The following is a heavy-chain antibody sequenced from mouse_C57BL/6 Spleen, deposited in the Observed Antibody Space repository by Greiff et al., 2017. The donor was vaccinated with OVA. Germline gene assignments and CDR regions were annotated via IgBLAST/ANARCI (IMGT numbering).Heavy chain of an antibody. CDR3: SRGGITTVGYFDV. D-gene: IGHD1-1*01. Sequence: QVQLQQPGAELVRPGSSVKLSCKASGYTFTSYWMHWVKQRPIQGLEWIGNIDPYDSETNYNQKFKDKATLTVAKSSSTAFMQLSSLTSEDSAVYYCSRGGITTVGYFDVWGTGTPVTVSS. J-gene: IGHJ1*03. CDR2: IDPYDSET. CDR1: GYTFTSYW. V-gene: IGHV1-52*01.